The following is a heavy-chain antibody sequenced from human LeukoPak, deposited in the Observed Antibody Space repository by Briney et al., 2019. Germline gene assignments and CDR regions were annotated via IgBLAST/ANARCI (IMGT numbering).Heavy chain of an antibody. D-gene: IGHD5-18*01. CDR2: IYHSGST. J-gene: IGHJ4*02. CDR3: ARHVAHTGAMVLN. V-gene: IGHV4-38-2*02. CDR1: GYSISSGYY. Sequence: SETLSLTCTVSGYSISSGYYWGWIRQPPGKGLEWIGSIYHSGSTYYNPSLKSRVTISVDTSKNQFSLKLSSVTAADTAVYYCARHVAHTGAMVLNWGQGTLVTVSS.